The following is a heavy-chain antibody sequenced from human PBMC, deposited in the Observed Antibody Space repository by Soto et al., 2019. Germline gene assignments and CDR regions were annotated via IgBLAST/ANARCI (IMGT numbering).Heavy chain of an antibody. V-gene: IGHV3-9*01. CDR1: GFKFDDYD. J-gene: IGHJ3*02. CDR3: AKGLRMGASYGVEVSFDI. D-gene: IGHD1-26*01. Sequence: GGSLRLSCAASGFKFDDYDMSWVRHTPEKGLEWVSGISWDSGRIAYADSVKGRFTISRDNAKNSLYLQMSSLTVEDTALYYCAKGLRMGASYGVEVSFDIWGQGTMVTVSS. CDR2: ISWDSGRI.